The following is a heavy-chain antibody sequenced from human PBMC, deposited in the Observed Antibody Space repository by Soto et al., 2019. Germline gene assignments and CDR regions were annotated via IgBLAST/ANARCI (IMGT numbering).Heavy chain of an antibody. Sequence: QVQLVQSGAEVKTPESSVKVSCKAPGGTFSTYAISWVRQAPGQGLEWMGGIIPMFGTANYAQRFQDRVTITADESTNTVYTELSSLRSEDTAVYFCARGIQLWLRRINNGYSGWGQGTLVTVSS. D-gene: IGHD5-18*01. CDR2: IIPMFGTA. CDR1: GGTFSTYA. J-gene: IGHJ4*02. V-gene: IGHV1-69*12. CDR3: ARGIQLWLRRINNGYSG.